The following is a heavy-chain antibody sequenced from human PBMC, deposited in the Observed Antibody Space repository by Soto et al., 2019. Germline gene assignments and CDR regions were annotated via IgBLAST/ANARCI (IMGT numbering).Heavy chain of an antibody. CDR1: GYTFTGYY. CDR2: INPNSGGT. J-gene: IGHJ3*02. D-gene: IGHD1-1*01. V-gene: IGHV1-2*04. CDR3: ARDGPAGGSAHLWDAFDI. Sequence: ASVKVSCKASGYTFTGYYMHWVRQAPGQGLEWMGWINPNSGGTNYAQKFQGWVTMTRDTSISTAYMELSRLRSDDTAVYYCARDGPAGGSAHLWDAFDIWGQGTMVTVSS.